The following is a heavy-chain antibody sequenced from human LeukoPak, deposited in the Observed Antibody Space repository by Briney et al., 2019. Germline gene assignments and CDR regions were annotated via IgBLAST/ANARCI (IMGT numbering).Heavy chain of an antibody. D-gene: IGHD2-2*01. CDR2: TYYSGST. CDR3: AREGQVSSSTRGFDY. Sequence: SQTLSLTFTVSGGSISSGGYYWSWIRQHPGKGLEWIGYTYYSGSTYYNPSLKSRVTISVDTSKNQFSLKLSSVTAAETAVYYCAREGQVSSSTRGFDYWGQGTLVTVSS. V-gene: IGHV4-31*03. CDR1: GGSISSGGYY. J-gene: IGHJ4*02.